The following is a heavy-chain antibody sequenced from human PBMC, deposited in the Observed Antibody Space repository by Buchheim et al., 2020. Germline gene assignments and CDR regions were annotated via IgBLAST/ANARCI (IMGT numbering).Heavy chain of an antibody. CDR3: ARALVVVAATENYYYGMDV. CDR2: IKQDGSEK. CDR1: GFTFSSYA. J-gene: IGHJ6*02. Sequence: VQLVESGGGVVQPGRSLRLSCAASGFTFSSYAMHWVRQAPGKGLEWVANIKQDGSEKYYVDSVKGRFTISRDNAKNSLYLQMNSLRAEDTAVYYCARALVVVAATENYYYGMDVWGQGTT. D-gene: IGHD2-15*01. V-gene: IGHV3-7*01.